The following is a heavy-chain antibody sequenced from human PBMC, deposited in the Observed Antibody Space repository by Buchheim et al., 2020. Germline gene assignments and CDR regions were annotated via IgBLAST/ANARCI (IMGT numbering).Heavy chain of an antibody. Sequence: EVQLLESGGGLAQPGGSLRLSCAASGFAFSNYAMTWVRQAPGKGLEWVSAISGSSDSSNYADSVKGRFTISRDNSKNTLYLQINSLRAEDTAVYYCTKLELRNDDDYWGQGTL. CDR1: GFAFSNYA. V-gene: IGHV3-23*01. CDR2: ISGSSDSS. J-gene: IGHJ4*02. CDR3: TKLELRNDDDY. D-gene: IGHD1-7*01.